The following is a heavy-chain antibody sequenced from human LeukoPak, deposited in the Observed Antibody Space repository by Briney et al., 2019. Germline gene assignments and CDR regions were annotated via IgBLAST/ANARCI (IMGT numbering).Heavy chain of an antibody. CDR3: ARDFTTSSYYLDY. J-gene: IGHJ4*02. CDR1: GFSFSTYG. V-gene: IGHV3-33*01. Sequence: GGSLRLSCAASGFSFSTYGMHWVRRAPGKGLEWVAVIWIDGTTELYADSVKGRFTISRDNSKNTLFLQMNSLRDDDTAVYYCARDFTTSSYYLDYWGQGTLVTVSS. CDR2: IWIDGTTE. D-gene: IGHD2-2*01.